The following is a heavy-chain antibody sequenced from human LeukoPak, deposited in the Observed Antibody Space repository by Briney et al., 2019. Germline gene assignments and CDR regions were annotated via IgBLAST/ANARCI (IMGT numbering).Heavy chain of an antibody. J-gene: IGHJ4*02. Sequence: SETLSLTCAVYGGSFSAYYWSWIRQPPGKGLEWIGEIYHSGSTNYNPSLKSRVTISVDTSKNQFSLKLSSVTAADTAVYYCASLYDSSGLLRDYWGQGTLVTVSS. CDR2: IYHSGST. CDR1: GGSFSAYY. CDR3: ASLYDSSGLLRDY. V-gene: IGHV4-34*01. D-gene: IGHD3-22*01.